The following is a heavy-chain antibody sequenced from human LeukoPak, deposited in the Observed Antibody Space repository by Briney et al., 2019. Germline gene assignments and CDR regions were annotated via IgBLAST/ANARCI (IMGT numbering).Heavy chain of an antibody. V-gene: IGHV1-69*06. CDR3: ARAIYDFWSAIPETDAFDI. J-gene: IGHJ3*02. CDR2: IIPIFGTA. Sequence: KISCKGSGYSFTSYWIGWVRQAPGQGLEWMGGIIPIFGTANYAQKFQGRVTITADKSTSTAYMGLSSLRSEDTAVYYCARAIYDFWSAIPETDAFDIWGQGTMVTVSS. D-gene: IGHD3-3*01. CDR1: GYSFTSYW.